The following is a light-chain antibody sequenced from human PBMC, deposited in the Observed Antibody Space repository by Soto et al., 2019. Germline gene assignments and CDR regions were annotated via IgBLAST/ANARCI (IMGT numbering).Light chain of an antibody. J-gene: IGLJ1*01. V-gene: IGLV2-14*01. CDR2: DVS. CDR1: SSDVGSYTY. Sequence: QSVLTQPASLSGSPGQSITISCTGTSSDVGSYTYVSWYQQHPGKAPKLMIYDVSNRPSGAPNRFSGSKSGNTASLTISGLQVEDEADYYCSSYTSTSTYAFGTGTKVTVL. CDR3: SSYTSTSTYA.